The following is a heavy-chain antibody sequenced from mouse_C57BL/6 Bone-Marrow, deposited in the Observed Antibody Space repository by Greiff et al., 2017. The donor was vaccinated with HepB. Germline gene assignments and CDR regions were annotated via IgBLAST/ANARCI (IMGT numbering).Heavy chain of an antibody. CDR2: ISGGGGNT. Sequence: EVQLVESGGGLVKPGGSLKLSCAASGFTFSSYTMSWVRQTPEKRLEWVATISGGGGNTYYPDSVKGRFTISRDNAKNTLYLQMSSLRSEDTALYYCARRGYYDEDWFAYWGQGTLVTVSA. CDR3: ARRGYYDEDWFAY. J-gene: IGHJ3*01. D-gene: IGHD2-4*01. V-gene: IGHV5-9*01. CDR1: GFTFSSYT.